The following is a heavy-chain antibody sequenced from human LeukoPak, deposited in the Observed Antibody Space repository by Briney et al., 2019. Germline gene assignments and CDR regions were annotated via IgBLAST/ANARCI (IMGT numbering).Heavy chain of an antibody. D-gene: IGHD4-17*01. CDR1: GGSISSSSYY. CDR2: IYYSGST. J-gene: IGHJ4*02. CDR3: ARLLYGDPINFDY. Sequence: SETLSLTXTVSGGSISSSSYYWGWIRQPPGKGLEWIGSIYYSGSTYYNPSLKSRVTISVDTSKNQFSLKLSSVTAADTAVYYCARLLYGDPINFDYWGQGTLVTVSS. V-gene: IGHV4-39*01.